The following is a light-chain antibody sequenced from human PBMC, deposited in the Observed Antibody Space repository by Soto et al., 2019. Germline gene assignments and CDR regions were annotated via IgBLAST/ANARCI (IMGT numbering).Light chain of an antibody. CDR3: QQYNSYSWT. J-gene: IGKJ1*01. V-gene: IGKV1-5*03. CDR2: KAS. CDR1: QSISSW. Sequence: DIQMTQSPSTLSASVGDRVTITCRASQSISSWLAWYQQKPGKAPKLLIYKASSLESGVPSRFSGSGSGTEFTLTISRRQPDDFAIYYCQQYNSYSWTFGQGTKVEIK.